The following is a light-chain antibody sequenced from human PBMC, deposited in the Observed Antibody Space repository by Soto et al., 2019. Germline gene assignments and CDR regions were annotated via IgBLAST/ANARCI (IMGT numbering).Light chain of an antibody. CDR2: ANS. V-gene: IGLV1-40*01. CDR1: SSNIGAGYD. CDR3: QSYDSSLSGTYVV. J-gene: IGLJ2*01. Sequence: QAVVTQPPSVSGAPGQRVTISCTGSSSNIGAGYDVHWYQQLPGTAPKLLIYANSNRPSGVPDRFSGSKSGTSASLAITGRQAEDEADYYCQSYDSSLSGTYVVFGGGTKLTVL.